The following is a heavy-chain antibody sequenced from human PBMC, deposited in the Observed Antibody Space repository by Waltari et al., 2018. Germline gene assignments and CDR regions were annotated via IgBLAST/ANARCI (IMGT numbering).Heavy chain of an antibody. D-gene: IGHD5-18*01. Sequence: EVQLVESGGGLVKPGGSLRLSCAASGFTFSSYSMNWVRQAPGKGLEWVSSISSSSSYIYYADSVKGRFTISRDNAKNSLYLQMNSLRAEDTAVYYCARGRYSYAPRAIDYWGQGTLVTVSS. CDR2: ISSSSSYI. CDR3: ARGRYSYAPRAIDY. J-gene: IGHJ4*02. CDR1: GFTFSSYS. V-gene: IGHV3-21*01.